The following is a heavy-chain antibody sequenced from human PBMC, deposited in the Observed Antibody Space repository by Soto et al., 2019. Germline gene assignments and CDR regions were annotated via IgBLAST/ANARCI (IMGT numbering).Heavy chain of an antibody. J-gene: IGHJ2*01. V-gene: IGHV1-3*01. CDR1: GYTFTSYA. CDR3: ARVRGRPSDLYFDL. Sequence: QVQLVQSGAEVKKPGASVKVSCKASGYTFTSYAMHWVRQAPGQRLEWMGWINAGNGNTKYSQKFQGRVTITRDTXXRTAYMELGSLRSEDTAEYYGARVRGRPSDLYFDLWGRGTLVTVSS. D-gene: IGHD3-10*01. CDR2: INAGNGNT.